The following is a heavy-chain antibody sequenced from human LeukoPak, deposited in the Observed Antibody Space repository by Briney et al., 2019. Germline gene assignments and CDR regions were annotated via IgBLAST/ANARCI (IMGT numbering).Heavy chain of an antibody. Sequence: ASVKVSCKASGYTFTSYYMHWVRQAPGQGLEWMGIINPRGGSTSYAQKFQGRVTMTRDTSTSTVYMELSSLRSEDTAVYYCARDLKYCSSTSCYDYYYYGMDVWGQGTTVTVSS. D-gene: IGHD2-2*01. CDR1: GYTFTSYY. J-gene: IGHJ6*02. CDR2: INPRGGST. CDR3: ARDLKYCSSTSCYDYYYYGMDV. V-gene: IGHV1-46*01.